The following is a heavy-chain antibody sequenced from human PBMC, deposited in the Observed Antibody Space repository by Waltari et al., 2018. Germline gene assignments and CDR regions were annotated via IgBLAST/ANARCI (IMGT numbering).Heavy chain of an antibody. CDR1: GYSLSSGFH. CDR2: ISHSGST. Sequence: QVQLQESGPGLVKPSETLSLTCAVSGYSLSSGFHLGWIRQPPGKGLEWIGSISHSGSTYYNPSFKSRVTISVDTSKNQFSLKLSSVTAADTAMYYCARLWYSNYPDYWGQGTLVTVSS. V-gene: IGHV4-38-2*01. D-gene: IGHD4-4*01. CDR3: ARLWYSNYPDY. J-gene: IGHJ4*02.